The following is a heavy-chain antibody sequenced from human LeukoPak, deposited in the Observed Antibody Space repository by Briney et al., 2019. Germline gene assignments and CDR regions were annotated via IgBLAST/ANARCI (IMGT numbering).Heavy chain of an antibody. Sequence: GGSLRLSCAASGFTFSSYGMHWVRQAPGKGLEWVAIIKFDGSDQYYADAVKGRFTISRDNSKSTLYLQMDSLRAEDTAVYYCARDVGQFDFWGQGTLVTVSS. V-gene: IGHV3-33*05. J-gene: IGHJ4*02. CDR1: GFTFSSYG. D-gene: IGHD2-15*01. CDR3: ARDVGQFDF. CDR2: IKFDGSDQ.